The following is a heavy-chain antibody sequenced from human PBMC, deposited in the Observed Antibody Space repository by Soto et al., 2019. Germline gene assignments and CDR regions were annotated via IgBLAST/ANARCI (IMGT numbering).Heavy chain of an antibody. CDR2: INSDGSST. CDR3: ARAPIAVAGTNHSYYFDY. Sequence: GGSLRLSCAASGFTFSSYWMHWVRQAPGKGLVWVSRINSDGSSTSYADSVKGRFTISRDNAKNTLYLQMNSLRAEDTAVYYCARAPIAVAGTNHSYYFDYWGQGTLVTVSS. CDR1: GFTFSSYW. V-gene: IGHV3-74*01. D-gene: IGHD6-19*01. J-gene: IGHJ4*02.